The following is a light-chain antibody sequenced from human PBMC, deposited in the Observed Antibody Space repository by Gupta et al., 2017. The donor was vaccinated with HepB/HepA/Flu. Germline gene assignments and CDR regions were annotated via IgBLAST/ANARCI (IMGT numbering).Light chain of an antibody. J-gene: IGLJ2*01. V-gene: IGLV2-14*01. Sequence: QSALTQAASVSGSPGQSITISCNGTSSDVGGYNYVSWYQQHPGKAPKLIIYDVSNRPSGVSNRFSGSKSGNTASLTISGLRTEDEADYYCSSYTSSATLVFGGGTKLTVL. CDR1: SSDVGGYNY. CDR3: SSYTSSATLV. CDR2: DVS.